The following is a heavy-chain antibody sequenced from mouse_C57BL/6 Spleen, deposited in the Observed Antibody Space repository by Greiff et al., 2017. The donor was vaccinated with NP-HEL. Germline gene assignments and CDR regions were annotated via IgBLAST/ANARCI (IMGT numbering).Heavy chain of an antibody. CDR1: GYTFTSYW. CDR3: AKPDGYSSLYYAMDY. V-gene: IGHV1-74*01. D-gene: IGHD2-3*01. J-gene: IGHJ4*01. Sequence: QVQLQQPGAELVKPGASVKVSCKASGYTFTSYWMHWVKQRPGQGLEWIGRLHPSDSDPNYNQKFTGKATLTVDKACSTAYMQRSSLTAEDSAVYYCAKPDGYSSLYYAMDYWGQGTSVTVSS. CDR2: LHPSDSDP.